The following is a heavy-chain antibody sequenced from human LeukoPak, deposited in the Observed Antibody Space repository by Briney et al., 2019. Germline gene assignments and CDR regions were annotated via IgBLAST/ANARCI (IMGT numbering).Heavy chain of an antibody. CDR1: GFTFSSNY. D-gene: IGHD6-13*01. CDR2: IYSGGST. V-gene: IGHV3-53*01. Sequence: GGSLRLSCAASGFTFSSNYMSWVRQAPGKGLEWVSVIYSGGSTYYADSVKGRFTISRDNSKNTLYLQMNSLRAEDTAVYYCARDRAAAGDDYWGQGTLVTVSS. J-gene: IGHJ4*02. CDR3: ARDRAAAGDDY.